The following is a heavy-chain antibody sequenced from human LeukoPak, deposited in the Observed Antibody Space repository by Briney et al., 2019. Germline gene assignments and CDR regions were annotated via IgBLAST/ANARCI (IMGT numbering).Heavy chain of an antibody. CDR1: GFTFSSYA. D-gene: IGHD6-13*01. J-gene: IGHJ5*02. CDR3: ARPKNTGQQLVNWFDP. CDR2: ISYDGSNK. V-gene: IGHV3-30*04. Sequence: GRSLRLSCAASGFTFSSYAMHWVRQAPGKGLEWVAVISYDGSNKYYADSVKGRFTISRDNSKNTPYLQMNSLRAEDTAVYYCARPKNTGQQLVNWFDPWGQGTLVTVSS.